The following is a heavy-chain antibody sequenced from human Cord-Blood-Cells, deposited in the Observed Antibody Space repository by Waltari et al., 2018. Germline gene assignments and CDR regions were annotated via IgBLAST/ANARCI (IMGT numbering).Heavy chain of an antibody. CDR2: IYHSGSN. CDR3: ARELGYYFDY. Sequence: QLQLQESGSGLVKPSQTLSLTCAVSGGSISSGGYSWSWIRQPPGKGLEWIGYIYHSGSNYYTPSLKSRVTLSVDRSKNQFSLKLSSVTAADTAVYYCARELGYYFDYWGQGTLVTVSS. J-gene: IGHJ4*02. V-gene: IGHV4-30-2*01. D-gene: IGHD7-27*01. CDR1: GGSISSGGYS.